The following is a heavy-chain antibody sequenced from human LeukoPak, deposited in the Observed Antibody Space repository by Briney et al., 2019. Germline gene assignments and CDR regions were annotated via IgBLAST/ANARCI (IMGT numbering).Heavy chain of an antibody. V-gene: IGHV3-30*04. J-gene: IGHJ4*02. CDR1: GFTFSSYA. Sequence: GGSLRLSCVVSGFTFSSYAMHRVRQAPGTGLEWVAVIPYDGKNNHYADSVKGRFTISRDNSKNTVYLQMNSLRAEDTAVYFCARLRGHDYVWGSHAYWGQGTLVAVSS. CDR3: ARLRGHDYVWGSHAY. D-gene: IGHD3-16*01. CDR2: IPYDGKNN.